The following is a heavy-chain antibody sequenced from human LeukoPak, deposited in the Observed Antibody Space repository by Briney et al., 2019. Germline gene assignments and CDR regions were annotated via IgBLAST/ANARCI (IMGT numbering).Heavy chain of an antibody. J-gene: IGHJ5*02. CDR3: ARKNFYYGSGNNWFDP. CDR2: MNPNSGNT. D-gene: IGHD3-10*01. CDR1: GYTFTSYD. V-gene: IGHV1-8*01. Sequence: ASVKVSCKASGYTFTSYDINWVRQATGQGLERMGWMNPNSGNTGYAQKFQGRVTMTRNTSISTAYMELSSLRSEDTAVYYCARKNFYYGSGNNWFDPWGQGTLVTVSS.